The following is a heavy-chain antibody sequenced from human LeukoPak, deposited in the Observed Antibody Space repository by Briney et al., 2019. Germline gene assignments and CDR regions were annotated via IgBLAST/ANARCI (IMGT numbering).Heavy chain of an antibody. CDR2: IRCDGSNK. Sequence: GGSLRLSCAASGFTFSSYGIHWVRQAPGKALEWVAFIRCDGSNKYYADSVKGRFTISRDNSKNTLYLQMNSLRAEDTAVYYCAKDLRVAVAGTGYWGQGTLVTVSS. CDR3: AKDLRVAVAGTGY. D-gene: IGHD6-19*01. CDR1: GFTFSSYG. V-gene: IGHV3-30*02. J-gene: IGHJ4*02.